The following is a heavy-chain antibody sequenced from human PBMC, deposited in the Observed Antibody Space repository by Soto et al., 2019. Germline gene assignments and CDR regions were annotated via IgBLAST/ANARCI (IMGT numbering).Heavy chain of an antibody. CDR1: GFTFSSYG. Sequence: GGSLRLSCAASGFTFSSYGMHWVRQAPGKGLEWVAVIWYDGSNKYYADSVKGRFTISRDNSKNTLYLQMNSLRAEDTVVYYCASDSSGWYGLGYWGQGPLVTVSS. D-gene: IGHD6-19*01. J-gene: IGHJ4*02. CDR2: IWYDGSNK. V-gene: IGHV3-33*01. CDR3: ASDSSGWYGLGY.